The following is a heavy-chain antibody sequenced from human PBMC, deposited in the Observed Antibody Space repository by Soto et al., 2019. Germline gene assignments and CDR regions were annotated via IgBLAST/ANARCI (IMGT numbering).Heavy chain of an antibody. CDR1: GYTFTSYY. V-gene: IGHV1-46*01. CDR3: ARGQPHLGESY. J-gene: IGHJ4*02. D-gene: IGHD3-16*01. CDR2: INPSGGNT. Sequence: GASVKVSCKASGYTFTSYYMHWVRQAPGQGLEWMGIINPSGGNTSYAQKFQGRVTMTRDTSTSTAYMELRSLRSDDTAVYYCARGQPHLGESYWGQGTLVTVSS.